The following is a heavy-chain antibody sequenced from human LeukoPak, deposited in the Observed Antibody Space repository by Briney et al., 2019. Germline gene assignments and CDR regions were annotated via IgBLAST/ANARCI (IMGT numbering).Heavy chain of an antibody. V-gene: IGHV3-30*02. CDR3: AKRGEAAAARYFDY. D-gene: IGHD2-2*01. CDR1: GFTFSSHG. Sequence: AGGSLRLSCAASGFTFSSHGMHWVRQAPGKGLEWVALIRFDGSNEYYADSVKGRFTISRDNSRNTLYLQMNSLRGEDTAVYYCAKRGEAAAARYFDYWGQGTLVTVSS. CDR2: IRFDGSNE. J-gene: IGHJ4*02.